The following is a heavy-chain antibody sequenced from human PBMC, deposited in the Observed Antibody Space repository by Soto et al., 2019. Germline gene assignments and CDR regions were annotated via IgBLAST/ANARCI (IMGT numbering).Heavy chain of an antibody. CDR1: GVSIGSNYY. V-gene: IGHV4-4*02. Sequence: QVLLQESGPGLVQPSGTLSLSCVVSGVSIGSNYYWGWVRQSPGKGLEWLGDMSHIGSVNYNPSLKSRVTISVDTSKNQFSLKLSSVTAADTAVYYCARGIEGWYQGRYYYGMDVWGQGTTVTVSS. CDR3: ARGIEGWYQGRYYYGMDV. CDR2: MSHIGSV. D-gene: IGHD6-19*01. J-gene: IGHJ6*02.